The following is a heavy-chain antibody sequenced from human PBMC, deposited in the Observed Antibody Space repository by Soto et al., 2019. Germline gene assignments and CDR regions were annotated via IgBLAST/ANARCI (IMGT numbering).Heavy chain of an antibody. CDR3: AKDPIESSSWYPLGYYFDY. J-gene: IGHJ4*02. D-gene: IGHD6-13*01. Sequence: PGGSLRLSCAASGFTFSNYAMNWVRQAPGKGLEWVSIISGNGGRTDYADSVKGRFTISRDNSKNTLYLQMNSLRAEDTAVYYCAKDPIESSSWYPLGYYFDYWGQGTLVTVSS. CDR2: ISGNGGRT. V-gene: IGHV3-23*01. CDR1: GFTFSNYA.